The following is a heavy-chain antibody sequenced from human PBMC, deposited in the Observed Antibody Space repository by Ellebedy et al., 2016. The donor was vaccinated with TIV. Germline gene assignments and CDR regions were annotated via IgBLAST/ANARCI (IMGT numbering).Heavy chain of an antibody. CDR2: IYHSGST. D-gene: IGHD6-19*01. CDR3: ATQGVRGWKWSY. CDR1: GDSISSHTW. Sequence: MPGGSLRLSCAVSGDSISSHTWWSWVRQPPGKGLEWIGEIYHSGSTNYNPSLKSRVTISVDKSRNQFSLRLNSVTAADTAVYYCATQGVRGWKWSYWGQGSLVTVSS. V-gene: IGHV4-4*02. J-gene: IGHJ4*02.